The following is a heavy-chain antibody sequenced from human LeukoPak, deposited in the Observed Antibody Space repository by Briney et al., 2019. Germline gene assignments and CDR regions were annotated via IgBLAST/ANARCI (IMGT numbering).Heavy chain of an antibody. J-gene: IGHJ4*02. V-gene: IGHV4-59*08. Sequence: SETLSLTCTVSGGSISNYFWSWVRQPPGKGLEWIGYIYYTGSTNYNHSLKSRVTISVDTSKNQFSLNLSSVTAADTAVYYCARYYYGSGSYQRYFDYWGQGTLVTVSS. CDR1: GGSISNYF. CDR3: ARYYYGSGSYQRYFDY. CDR2: IYYTGST. D-gene: IGHD3-10*01.